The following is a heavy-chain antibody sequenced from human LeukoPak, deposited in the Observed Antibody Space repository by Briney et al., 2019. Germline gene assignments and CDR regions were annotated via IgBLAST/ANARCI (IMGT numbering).Heavy chain of an antibody. CDR3: ARVRWELQPYFDY. J-gene: IGHJ4*02. V-gene: IGHV1-46*01. CDR1: VYTFTSHY. D-gene: IGHD2-15*01. CDR2: INPSGGST. Sequence: ASVKVSCKASVYTFTSHYMHWVRRAPGQGLEWMGIINPSGGSTSYAQKFRGRVTMTRDTSTSTVYMQLSSLRSEDTAVYYCARVRWELQPYFDYWGQGTLVTVSS.